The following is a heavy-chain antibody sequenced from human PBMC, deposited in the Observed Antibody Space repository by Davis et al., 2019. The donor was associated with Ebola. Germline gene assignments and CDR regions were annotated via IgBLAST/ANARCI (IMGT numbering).Heavy chain of an antibody. V-gene: IGHV3-23*01. CDR3: AKGTGATPAYHFDL. D-gene: IGHD1-26*01. J-gene: IGHJ4*02. CDR2: IVGTGGST. Sequence: GESLKISCAASGLTFSSYAMSWVRQAPGKGLEWVSVIVGTGGSTYYADSLRGRFTISRDNSKNTLYLQINSLTAEDTAVYYCAKGTGATPAYHFDLWGQGTLVTVSS. CDR1: GLTFSSYA.